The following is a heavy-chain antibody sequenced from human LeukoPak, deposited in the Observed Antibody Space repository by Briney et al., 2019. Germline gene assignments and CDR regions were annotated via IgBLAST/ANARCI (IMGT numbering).Heavy chain of an antibody. V-gene: IGHV3-74*01. J-gene: IGHJ4*02. D-gene: IGHD1-1*01. CDR1: GFTFSSYW. CDR2: INHDGSAT. CDR3: ARPPGTSPCFDY. Sequence: QTGGSLRLSCAASGFTFSSYWMHWVRQAPGEGLVWVSRINHDGSATTYADSVKGRFTISRDNAKNTLYLQMNSLRTEDTAVYYCARPPGTSPCFDYWGQGILVTVSS.